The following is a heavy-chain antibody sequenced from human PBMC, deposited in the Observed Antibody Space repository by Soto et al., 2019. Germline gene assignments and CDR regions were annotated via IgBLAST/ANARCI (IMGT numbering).Heavy chain of an antibody. J-gene: IGHJ6*02. CDR1: GGTFSSYA. Sequence: QVQLVQSGAEVKKAGSSVKVSCKASGGTFSSYAISWVRQAPGHGLEWMGGIIPIFRTANYAPKFQGRVTITAADSTRRDHMELCSLKSEDTAVYYCAVRDTMVRDTPPGDYYYYGMDVWGQGTTVTVSS. CDR2: IIPIFRTA. CDR3: AVRDTMVRDTPPGDYYYYGMDV. D-gene: IGHD3-10*01. V-gene: IGHV1-69*01.